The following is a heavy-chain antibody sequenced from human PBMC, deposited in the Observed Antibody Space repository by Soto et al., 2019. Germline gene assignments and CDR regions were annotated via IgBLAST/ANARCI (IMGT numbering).Heavy chain of an antibody. CDR1: GGSISSYY. CDR3: ARALGCSGGSCYLLWFDP. Sequence: SETLSLTCTVSGGSISSYYWSWIRQPPGKGLEWIGYIYYSGSTNYNPSLKSRVTISVDTSKNQFSLKLSSVTAADTAVYYCARALGCSGGSCYLLWFDPWGQGTLVTVSS. CDR2: IYYSGST. V-gene: IGHV4-59*01. J-gene: IGHJ5*02. D-gene: IGHD2-15*01.